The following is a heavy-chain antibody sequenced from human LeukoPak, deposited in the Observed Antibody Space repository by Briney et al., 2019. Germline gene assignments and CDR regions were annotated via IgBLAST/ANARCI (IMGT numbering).Heavy chain of an antibody. J-gene: IGHJ6*02. V-gene: IGHV3-23*01. CDR2: ISGSGGST. Sequence: GGSLRLSCAASGFTFSSYAMSWVRQAPGKGLEWVSAISGSGGSTYYADSVKGRFTISRDNCKNTLYLQMSGLRAEDTAVYYCAKKVITYYYGMDVWGQGTTVTVSS. CDR1: GFTFSSYA. D-gene: IGHD2-21*01. CDR3: AKKVITYYYGMDV.